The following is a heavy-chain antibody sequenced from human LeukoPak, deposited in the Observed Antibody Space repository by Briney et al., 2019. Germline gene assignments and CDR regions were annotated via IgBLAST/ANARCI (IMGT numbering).Heavy chain of an antibody. V-gene: IGHV4-59*01. Sequence: PSETLSLTCTVSAGSISSYYWSWVRQPPGRGLEWIGHIYYSGSTNYNPSLKSRVTISVDTSKNQFSLKLSSVTAADTAVYYCARCMVAGTRKGSYYYGMDVWGQGTTVTVSS. D-gene: IGHD6-19*01. CDR3: ARCMVAGTRKGSYYYGMDV. J-gene: IGHJ6*02. CDR1: AGSISSYY. CDR2: IYYSGST.